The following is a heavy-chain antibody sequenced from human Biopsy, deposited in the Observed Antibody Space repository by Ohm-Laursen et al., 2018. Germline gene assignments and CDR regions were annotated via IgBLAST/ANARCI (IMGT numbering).Heavy chain of an antibody. CDR2: IYGDDNK. J-gene: IGHJ4*02. CDR1: GFSLTNGGLS. V-gene: IGHV2-5*02. CDR3: AHRQKWSFDF. Sequence: TQTLTLTCSFSGFSLTNGGLSVGWIRQSPGRALEWLGLIYGDDNKRYSPSLKSRLLITKDTSKNQVVLTLTNVDPVDTGTYDSAHRQKWSFDFWGQETLVTVSS. D-gene: IGHD1-26*01.